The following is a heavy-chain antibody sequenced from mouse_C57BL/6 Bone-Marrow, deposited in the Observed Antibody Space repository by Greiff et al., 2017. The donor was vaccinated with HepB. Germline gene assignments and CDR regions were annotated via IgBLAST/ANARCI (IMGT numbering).Heavy chain of an antibody. Sequence: QVQLQQSGAELVRPGASVKLSCKASGYTFTDYYINWVKQRPGQGLEWIARIYPGSGNTYYNEKFKGKATLTAEKSSSTAYMQLSSLTSEDSAVYFCARSVYYYGSSYWYFDVWGTGTTVTVSS. D-gene: IGHD1-1*01. CDR1: GYTFTDYY. CDR3: ARSVYYYGSSYWYFDV. CDR2: IYPGSGNT. V-gene: IGHV1-76*01. J-gene: IGHJ1*03.